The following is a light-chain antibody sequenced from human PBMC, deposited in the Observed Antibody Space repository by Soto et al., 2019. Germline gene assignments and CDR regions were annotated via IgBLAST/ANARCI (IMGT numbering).Light chain of an antibody. Sequence: QSALTQPPSASGAPGQSVTISCTGTSSEVGGYNYVSWYQQHPGKAHKLMIYEVSKRPSVVPDRFSCSKSGNTASLTVSGLQAEDEDDYYCSSYAGSNIVVFGGGTKVTVL. V-gene: IGLV2-8*01. CDR2: EVS. CDR1: SSEVGGYNY. J-gene: IGLJ2*01. CDR3: SSYAGSNIVV.